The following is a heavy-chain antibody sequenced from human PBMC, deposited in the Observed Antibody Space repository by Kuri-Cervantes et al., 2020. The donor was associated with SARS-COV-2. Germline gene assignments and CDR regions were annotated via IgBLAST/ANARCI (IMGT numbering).Heavy chain of an antibody. CDR3: AREADCSSTSCYPTSGCWFDP. D-gene: IGHD2-2*01. CDR2: IIPILGIA. V-gene: IGHV1-69*04. CDR1: GGTFSSYA. J-gene: IGHJ5*02. Sequence: SVKVSCKASGGTFSSYAISWVRQAPGQGREWMGRIIPILGIANYAQKFQGRVTITADKSTSTAYMELSSLRSEDTAVYYCAREADCSSTSCYPTSGCWFDPWGQGTLVTVSS.